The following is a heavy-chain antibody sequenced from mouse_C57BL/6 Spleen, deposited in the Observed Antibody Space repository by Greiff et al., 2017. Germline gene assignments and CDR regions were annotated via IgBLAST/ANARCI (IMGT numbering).Heavy chain of an antibody. CDR1: GYTFTSYW. J-gene: IGHJ3*01. CDR3: ARGARGFAY. Sequence: QVQLQQPGAELVKPGASVKLSCKASGYTFTSYWMQWVKQRPGQGLEWIGEIDPSDSYTNYNQKFKGKATLTVDTSSSTAYMQLSSLTSEDSAVYYCARGARGFAYWGQGTLVTVSA. D-gene: IGHD3-1*01. V-gene: IGHV1-50*01. CDR2: IDPSDSYT.